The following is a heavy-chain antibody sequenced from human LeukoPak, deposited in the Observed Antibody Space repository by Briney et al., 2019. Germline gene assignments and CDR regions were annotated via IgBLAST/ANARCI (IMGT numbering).Heavy chain of an antibody. CDR3: ARVSFCPRCHFDY. D-gene: IGHD2/OR15-2a*01. CDR2: ISPDGSSA. CDR1: GFSFSSYW. J-gene: IGHJ4*02. Sequence: GGSLRLSCAASGFSFSSYWMHWARQAPGKGLVWVARISPDGSSALSADSVRGRFTISRDNADNTLYLQLHSLRAEDTAVYYCARVSFCPRCHFDYWGQGTLVTVSS. V-gene: IGHV3-74*03.